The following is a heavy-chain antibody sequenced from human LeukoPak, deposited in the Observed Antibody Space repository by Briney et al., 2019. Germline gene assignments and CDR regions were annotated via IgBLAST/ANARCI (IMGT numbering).Heavy chain of an antibody. D-gene: IGHD2-8*01. CDR2: ISGYNGNT. CDR1: GYTFTNYG. V-gene: IGHV1-18*01. Sequence: ASVKVSCKASGYTFTNYGISWVRQAPGQGLEWMGWISGYNGNTKYEQKLQGRVTMTTDTSTSTAYMELRSLRSDDTAVYYCAREVLMVYAYFDYWGQGTLVTVSS. CDR3: AREVLMVYAYFDY. J-gene: IGHJ4*02.